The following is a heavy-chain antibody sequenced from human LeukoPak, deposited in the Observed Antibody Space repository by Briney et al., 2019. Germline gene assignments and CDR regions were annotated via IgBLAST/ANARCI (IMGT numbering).Heavy chain of an antibody. CDR3: ARDGYGSGRKNYYGMDV. Sequence: ASVKVSCKASGGTFSSYAISWVRQAPGQGLEWMGGIIPIFGTANYAQKFQGRVTITTDESTSTAYMELSSLRSEDTAVYYCARDGYGSGRKNYYGMDVWGQGTTVTVSS. V-gene: IGHV1-69*05. CDR1: GGTFSSYA. CDR2: IIPIFGTA. D-gene: IGHD3-10*01. J-gene: IGHJ6*02.